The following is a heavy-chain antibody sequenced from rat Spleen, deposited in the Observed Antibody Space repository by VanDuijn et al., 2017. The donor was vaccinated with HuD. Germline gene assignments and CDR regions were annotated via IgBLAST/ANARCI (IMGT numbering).Heavy chain of an antibody. CDR3: ATHGTRVSRFAY. J-gene: IGHJ3*01. Sequence: EVQLQESGPGLVKPSQSLSLTCSVTGYSITSSYRWNWIRKFPGNKLEWMGYINSAGSTNYNPSLKSRISITRDTSKNQFFLQVNSVTTEDTATYYCATHGTRVSRFAYWGQGTLVTVSS. CDR1: GYSITSSYR. D-gene: IGHD1-4*01. V-gene: IGHV3-3*01. CDR2: INSAGST.